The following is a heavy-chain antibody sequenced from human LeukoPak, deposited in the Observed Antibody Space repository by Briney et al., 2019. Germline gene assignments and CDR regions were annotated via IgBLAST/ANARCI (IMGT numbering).Heavy chain of an antibody. J-gene: IGHJ4*02. V-gene: IGHV3-30*02. CDR1: GFTFSSYG. CDR2: IRYDGSNK. Sequence: GGSLRLSCAASGFTFSSYGMHWVRQAPGKGLEWVAFIRYDGSNKYYADSVKGRFTISRDNSKNTLYLQMNSLRAEDTAVYYCAKDMAGGVITGKKVIDYWGQGTLVTVSS. CDR3: AKDMAGGVITGKKVIDY. D-gene: IGHD1-20*01.